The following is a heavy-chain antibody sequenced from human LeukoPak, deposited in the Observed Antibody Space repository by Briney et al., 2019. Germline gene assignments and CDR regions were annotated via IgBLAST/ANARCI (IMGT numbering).Heavy chain of an antibody. D-gene: IGHD3-3*01. CDR2: ISYDGSNK. V-gene: IGHV3-30-3*01. CDR3: ARAPRPHDFWSGYYTESGGYFDY. Sequence: GGSLRLSCAASGFTFSSYAMHWVRQAPGKGLEWVAVISYDGSNKYYADSVKGRFTISRDNSKNTLYLQMNSLRAEDTAVYYCARAPRPHDFWSGYYTESGGYFDYWAQGTLVTVS. J-gene: IGHJ4*02. CDR1: GFTFSSYA.